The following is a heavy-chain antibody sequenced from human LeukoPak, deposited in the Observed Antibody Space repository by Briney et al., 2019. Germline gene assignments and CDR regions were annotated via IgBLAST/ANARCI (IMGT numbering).Heavy chain of an antibody. J-gene: IGHJ4*02. CDR1: GYSISSGYY. D-gene: IGHD3-22*01. V-gene: IGHV4-38-2*02. CDR3: ARGGGDYDSSGGSPKADFDY. CDR2: IYHSGST. Sequence: SETLSLTCTVSGYSISSGYYWGWIRQPPGKGLEWIGSIYHSGSTYYNPSLKSRVTISVDTSKNQFSLKLSSVTAADTAVYYCARGGGDYDSSGGSPKADFDYWGQGTLVTVSS.